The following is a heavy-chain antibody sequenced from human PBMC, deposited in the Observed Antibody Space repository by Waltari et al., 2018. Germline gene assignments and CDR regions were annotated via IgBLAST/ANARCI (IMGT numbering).Heavy chain of an antibody. J-gene: IGHJ4*02. Sequence: VQLVQSGAEVKKPGSSVKVSCAASGITVSSNYINWVRQAPGRGLEWVSLITGGGTTYYADSVKGRFTISRDNTKNTFYLQMNSLRADDTAVYFCARDRGYYDNSGSPIGGMHYWGQGTLVTVSS. V-gene: IGHV3-53*01. CDR2: ITGGGTT. CDR1: GITVSSNY. D-gene: IGHD3-22*01. CDR3: ARDRGYYDNSGSPIGGMHY.